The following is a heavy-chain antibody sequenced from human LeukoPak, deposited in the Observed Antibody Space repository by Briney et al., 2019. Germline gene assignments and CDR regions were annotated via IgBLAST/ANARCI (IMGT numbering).Heavy chain of an antibody. CDR2: LYTSGST. Sequence: SETLSLTWTVSGGSISSGSYYWSWIRQPAGKGLEWIGRLYTSGSTNYNPSLKSRVTISVDTSRNQFSLKLSSVTAADTAVYYCAREDIYDYVWGSYRLHWGQGTLVTVS. CDR1: GGSISSGSYY. D-gene: IGHD3-16*02. CDR3: AREDIYDYVWGSYRLH. V-gene: IGHV4-61*02. J-gene: IGHJ4*02.